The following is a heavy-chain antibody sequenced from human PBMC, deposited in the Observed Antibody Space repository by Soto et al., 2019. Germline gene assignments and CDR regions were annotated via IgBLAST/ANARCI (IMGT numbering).Heavy chain of an antibody. Sequence: GGSLRLSCAASGFTFSSYWMSWVRQAPGKGLEWVANIKQDGSEKYYVDSVKGRFTISRDNAKNSLYLQMNSLRAEDTAVYYCASPSDVDTAMVPFDYWGQGTLVTVSS. D-gene: IGHD5-18*01. CDR1: GFTFSSYW. CDR3: ASPSDVDTAMVPFDY. CDR2: IKQDGSEK. J-gene: IGHJ4*02. V-gene: IGHV3-7*01.